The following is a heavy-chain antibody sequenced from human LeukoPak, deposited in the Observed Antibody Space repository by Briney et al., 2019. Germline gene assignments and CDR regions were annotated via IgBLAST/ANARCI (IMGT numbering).Heavy chain of an antibody. CDR2: IWYDGSNK. J-gene: IGHJ4*02. CDR1: GFTFSSYG. D-gene: IGHD1-7*01. CDR3: ATGTTEYYFDY. V-gene: IGHV3-33*01. Sequence: GGSLRLSCAASGFTFSSYGMHWVRQAPGKGLEWVAVIWYDGSNKYYADSVKGRFTISRDNSKNTLYLQMNSLRGEDTAVYYCATGTTEYYFDYWGQGTLVTVSS.